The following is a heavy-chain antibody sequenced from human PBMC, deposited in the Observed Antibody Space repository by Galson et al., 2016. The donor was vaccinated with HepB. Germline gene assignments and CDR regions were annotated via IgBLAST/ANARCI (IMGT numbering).Heavy chain of an antibody. J-gene: IGHJ4*02. D-gene: IGHD6-13*01. Sequence: SLRLSCAASGFSFHAYGIHWVRQAPGKGLEWVAGITWSGDRMGYADAVKGRFTISRDNARNSLYLQLNNLKPDDTAFYYCAKGRDEAAGGFDYWGQGTLVTVSS. CDR2: ITWSGDRM. CDR3: AKGRDEAAGGFDY. CDR1: GFSFHAYG. V-gene: IGHV3-9*01.